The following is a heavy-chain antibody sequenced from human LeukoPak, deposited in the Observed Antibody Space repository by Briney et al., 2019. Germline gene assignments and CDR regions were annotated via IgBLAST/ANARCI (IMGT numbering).Heavy chain of an antibody. V-gene: IGHV1-46*01. D-gene: IGHD3-10*01. CDR2: INPYGGST. CDR1: GYSFTSYY. Sequence: ASVKVSCKASGYSFTSYYIHWVRQAPGQGLEWMGIINPYGGSTTYAQKFQGRVTMTRDTSTSTVYMELSSLRSEDTAVYYCARESAEGSIRGLFDYWGQGTLVTVSS. CDR3: ARESAEGSIRGLFDY. J-gene: IGHJ4*02.